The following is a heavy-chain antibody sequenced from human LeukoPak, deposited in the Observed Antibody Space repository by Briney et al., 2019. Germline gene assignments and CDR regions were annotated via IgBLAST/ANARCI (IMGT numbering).Heavy chain of an antibody. CDR3: ARTSYYDFWSGYFDY. CDR2: FDPEDGET. D-gene: IGHD3-3*01. CDR1: GYTLTELS. Sequence: GASVKVSCKVSGYTLTELSMHWVRQAPGKGLEWMGGFDPEDGETIYAQKFQGRVTMTEDTSTDTAYMELSSLRSEDTAVYYCARTSYYDFWSGYFDYWGQGTLVTVSS. V-gene: IGHV1-24*01. J-gene: IGHJ4*02.